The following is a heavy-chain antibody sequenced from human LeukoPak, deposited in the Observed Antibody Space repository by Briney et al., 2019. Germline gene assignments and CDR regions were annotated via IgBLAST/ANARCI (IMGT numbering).Heavy chain of an antibody. J-gene: IGHJ3*02. CDR1: GGSISSSSYY. Sequence: SETLSLTCTVSGGSISSSSYYWGWIRQPPGKGLEWIGSIYYSGSTYYNPSLKSRFTISVDTSKNQFSLKLSSVTAADTAVYYCARHRMYYYDSSGRGVADAFDIWGQGTMVTVSS. D-gene: IGHD3-22*01. V-gene: IGHV4-39*01. CDR2: IYYSGST. CDR3: ARHRMYYYDSSGRGVADAFDI.